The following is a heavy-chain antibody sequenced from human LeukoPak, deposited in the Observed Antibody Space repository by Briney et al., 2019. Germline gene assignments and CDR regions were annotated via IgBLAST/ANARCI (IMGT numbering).Heavy chain of an antibody. V-gene: IGHV4-59*01. D-gene: IGHD5-24*01. CDR1: GASIRSYY. Sequence: SETLSLTCTVSGASIRSYYWSWIRQPPGKGLEWIGYVYYTGSTNFNPSLKSRVTMSLDTSRNQFSLKLTSLTAADTAVYYCARGAMATTPFFDYWGQGTLVTVSS. CDR2: VYYTGST. CDR3: ARGAMATTPFFDY. J-gene: IGHJ4*02.